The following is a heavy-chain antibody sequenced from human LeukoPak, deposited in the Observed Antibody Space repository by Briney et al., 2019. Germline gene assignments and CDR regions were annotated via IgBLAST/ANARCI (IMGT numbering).Heavy chain of an antibody. CDR1: GFTFSSYS. CDR3: AKDQDIVVVVAATYFDY. Sequence: GGSLRLSCAASGFTFSSYSMNWVRQAPGKGLEWVSAISGSGGSTYYADSVKGRFTISRDNSKNTLYLQMNSLRAEDTAVYYCAKDQDIVVVVAATYFDYWGQGTLVTVSS. D-gene: IGHD2-15*01. J-gene: IGHJ4*02. V-gene: IGHV3-23*01. CDR2: ISGSGGST.